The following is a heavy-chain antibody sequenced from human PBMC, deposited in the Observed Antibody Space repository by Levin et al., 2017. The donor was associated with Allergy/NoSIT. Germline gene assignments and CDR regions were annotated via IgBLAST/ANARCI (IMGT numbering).Heavy chain of an antibody. D-gene: IGHD2/OR15-2a*01. V-gene: IGHV3-23*01. CDR3: ARYLQRGSEEY. J-gene: IGHJ4*02. CDR1: GFIFSDYD. CDR2: LVYSVIPP. Sequence: SCAASGFIFSDYDMIWVRQAPGKGLEWVSALVYSVIPPFYADSVKGRFTISRDNSKNTLYLQINRLRAEDTAVYYCARYLQRGSEEYWGQGTLVTVSS.